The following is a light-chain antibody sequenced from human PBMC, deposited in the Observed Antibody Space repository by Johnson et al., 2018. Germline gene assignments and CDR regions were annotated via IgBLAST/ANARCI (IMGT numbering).Light chain of an antibody. CDR1: SSNIGNNY. CDR3: GTWDSSLSAGNV. J-gene: IGLJ1*01. V-gene: IGLV1-51*02. CDR2: ENN. Sequence: QSVLTQPPSVSAAPGQKVTISCSGSSSNIGNNYVSWYQQLPGTAPKLLIYENNKRPSGIPDRFSGSKSDTSATLGITGLQTGDEADYYCGTWDSSLSAGNVFRTGTKVTVL.